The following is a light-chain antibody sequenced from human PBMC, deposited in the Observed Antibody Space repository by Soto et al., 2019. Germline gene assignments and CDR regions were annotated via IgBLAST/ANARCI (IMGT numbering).Light chain of an antibody. Sequence: EMAMTQSPATLSVSPGERATLSCRASQSVSSNFTWYQQKPGQAPRLLIYGASTRATGIPARFSGSGSGTEFTLTISSLQSEDFAVYYCQQYNNWPPWTFGQGTKVEIK. CDR2: GAS. J-gene: IGKJ1*01. CDR1: QSVSSN. CDR3: QQYNNWPPWT. V-gene: IGKV3-15*01.